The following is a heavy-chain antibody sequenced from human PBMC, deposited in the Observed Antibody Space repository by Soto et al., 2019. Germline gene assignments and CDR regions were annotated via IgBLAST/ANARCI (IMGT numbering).Heavy chain of an antibody. V-gene: IGHV3-21*01. CDR3: ARDRCSGGSCYAPYYFDY. D-gene: IGHD2-15*01. CDR1: GSTFSSYS. Sequence: PGGSLRLSCAASGSTFSSYSMNWVRQAPGKGLEWVSSISSSSSYIYYADSVKGRFTISRDNAKNSLYLQMNSLRAEDTAVYYCARDRCSGGSCYAPYYFDYWGQGTLVTVSS. CDR2: ISSSSSYI. J-gene: IGHJ4*02.